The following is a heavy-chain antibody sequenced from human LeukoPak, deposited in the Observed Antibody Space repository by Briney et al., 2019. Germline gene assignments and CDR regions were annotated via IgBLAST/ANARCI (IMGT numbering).Heavy chain of an antibody. D-gene: IGHD4-23*01. Sequence: SETLSLTCTVSGGSISSGSHHWGWFRQSPGKGLEWIGSIYDSRTIYYNPSLNSRVTISAVTSKNQFSLQLNSVTAADTAVYYCARHDGRSGGTMGALDSWGQGTLVTISS. CDR1: GGSISSGSHH. CDR2: IYDSRTI. CDR3: ARHDGRSGGTMGALDS. V-gene: IGHV4-39*01. J-gene: IGHJ4*02.